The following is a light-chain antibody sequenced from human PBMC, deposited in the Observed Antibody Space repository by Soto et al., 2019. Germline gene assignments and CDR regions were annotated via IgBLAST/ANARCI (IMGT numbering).Light chain of an antibody. Sequence: QSVLTQPPSVSAAPGQKVTISCSGSSSNLGNTYVSWYQQLPGAAPKLLIYETNKRPSGIPDRFSGSKSGTSATLGITGLQTGDESDYYCGTWDNSLSAGVFGGGTKVTVL. CDR3: GTWDNSLSAGV. CDR1: SSNLGNTY. V-gene: IGLV1-51*02. CDR2: ETN. J-gene: IGLJ2*01.